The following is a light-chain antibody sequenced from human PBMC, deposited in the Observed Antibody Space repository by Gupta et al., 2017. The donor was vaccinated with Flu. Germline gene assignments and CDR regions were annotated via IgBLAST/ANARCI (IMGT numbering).Light chain of an antibody. CDR2: GAS. CDR1: QSVSSN. J-gene: IGKJ1*01. CDR3: QQYNNCHFT. Sequence: PATLSVSPGERGTLSCRASQSVSSNLAGYQQKPGQGPRLLIYGASTRATGIPARGSGSGSGTEVTLTISSLQSEDFAVDYCQQYNNCHFTFGRGTKVEIK. V-gene: IGKV3-15*01.